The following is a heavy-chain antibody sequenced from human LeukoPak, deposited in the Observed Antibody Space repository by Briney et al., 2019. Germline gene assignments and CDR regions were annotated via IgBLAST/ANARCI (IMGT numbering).Heavy chain of an antibody. CDR2: ISWNSGSI. J-gene: IGHJ4*02. CDR1: GFTFSSYG. D-gene: IGHD6-19*01. CDR3: AKDIGSSAAQTYFDY. V-gene: IGHV3-9*01. Sequence: PGGSLRLSCAASGFTFSSYGMHWVRQAPGKGLEWVSGISWNSGSIGYADSVKGRFTISRDNAKNSLYLQMNSLRAEGTALYYCAKDIGSSAAQTYFDYWGQGTLVTVSS.